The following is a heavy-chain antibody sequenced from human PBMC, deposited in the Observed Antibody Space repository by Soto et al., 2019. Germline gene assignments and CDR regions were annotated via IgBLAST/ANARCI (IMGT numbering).Heavy chain of an antibody. CDR2: IGIYNGNT. V-gene: IGHV1-18*01. CDR3: ARGSGSGTSGIDY. J-gene: IGHJ4*02. CDR1: GYTFTRLY. Sequence: GASVKVSCKASGYTFTRLYITWVRQAPGQGVEWMGWIGIYNGNTNYAQKLQGRVTLTTDTSTSTAYMELRSLRSDDTAVYYCARGSGSGTSGIDYWGQGTLVTVSS. D-gene: IGHD3-10*01.